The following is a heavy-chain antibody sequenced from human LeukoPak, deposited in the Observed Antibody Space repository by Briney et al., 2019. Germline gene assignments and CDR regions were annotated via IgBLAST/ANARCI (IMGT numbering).Heavy chain of an antibody. CDR2: INPNSGGT. Sequence: ASVKVSCKASGYTFTGYYMHWVRQAPGQGLEWMGWINPNSGGTNYAQKFQGRVTMTRDTSISTAYMELSRLRSDDTAVYYCAKALWFGELLTVDYWSQGTLVTVSS. CDR3: AKALWFGELLTVDY. D-gene: IGHD3-10*01. V-gene: IGHV1-2*02. CDR1: GYTFTGYY. J-gene: IGHJ4*02.